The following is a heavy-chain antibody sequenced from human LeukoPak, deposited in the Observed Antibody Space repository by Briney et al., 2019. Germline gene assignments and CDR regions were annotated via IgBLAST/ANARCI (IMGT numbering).Heavy chain of an antibody. CDR3: VKDIQLST. J-gene: IGHJ3*01. CDR1: GFNFITAA. Sequence: PGGSLRLSCAASGFNFITAAMPWVRQAPGKGLEWVSLIGSSGGSTYYADSVKGRFTISRDNFNHTLSLQMNSLRVEDTAIYYCVKDIQLSTWGLGTMVTVSS. D-gene: IGHD5-24*01. CDR2: IGSSGGST. V-gene: IGHV3-23*01.